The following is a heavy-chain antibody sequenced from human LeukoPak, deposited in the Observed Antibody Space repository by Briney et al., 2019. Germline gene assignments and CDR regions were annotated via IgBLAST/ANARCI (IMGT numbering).Heavy chain of an antibody. CDR2: IYYSGST. J-gene: IGHJ4*02. CDR1: GGSISSYY. D-gene: IGHD3-22*01. V-gene: IGHV4-59*12. Sequence: SETLSLTCTVSGGSISSYYWSWIRQPPGKGLEWNGYIYYSGSTNYNPSLKSRVTISVDKSKNQFSLKLSSVTAADTAVYYCAREMVSSGPFDYWGQGTLVTVSS. CDR3: AREMVSSGPFDY.